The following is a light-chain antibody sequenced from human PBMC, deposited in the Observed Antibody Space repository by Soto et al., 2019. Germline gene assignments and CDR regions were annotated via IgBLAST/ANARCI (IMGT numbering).Light chain of an antibody. V-gene: IGKV1-5*01. CDR1: QSISSW. CDR2: DAS. Sequence: DIQMTQSPSALSASVGDRATITCRASQSISSWLAWYQQKPGKAPKLLIYDASSLESGVPSRFSGRGSGTEFTLTISSLQPDDFATYYCLQHNSYPSITLGQGTRLEIK. J-gene: IGKJ5*01. CDR3: LQHNSYPSIT.